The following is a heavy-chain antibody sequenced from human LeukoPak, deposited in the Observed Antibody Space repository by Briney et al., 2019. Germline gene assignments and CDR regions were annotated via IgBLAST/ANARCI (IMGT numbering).Heavy chain of an antibody. Sequence: GGSLRLSCAASGFTFSTHGMHWVRQAPGKGLEWVAFIRFDGSNKYYADSVKGRFTISRDNSKNTLYLQMNSLRAEDTAVYYCAKGNYYGSGSYNYFDYWGQGTLVTVSS. CDR2: IRFDGSNK. CDR3: AKGNYYGSGSYNYFDY. D-gene: IGHD3-10*01. V-gene: IGHV3-30*02. CDR1: GFTFSTHG. J-gene: IGHJ4*02.